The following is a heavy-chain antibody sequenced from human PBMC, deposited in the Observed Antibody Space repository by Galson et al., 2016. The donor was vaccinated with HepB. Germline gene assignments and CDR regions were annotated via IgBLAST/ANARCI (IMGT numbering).Heavy chain of an antibody. D-gene: IGHD6-19*01. CDR1: GDSIDSRGYY. V-gene: IGHV4-31*03. CDR2: INYNGDT. J-gene: IGHJ4*02. Sequence: LSLTCTVSGDSIDSRGYYWSWIRHHPERGLEWIGYINYNGDTYYNPSLKSRLDISRDTSKNQLSLSLKSVTAADTAVYYCARDLGFSGQLDFWGQGALVTVSS. CDR3: ARDLGFSGQLDF.